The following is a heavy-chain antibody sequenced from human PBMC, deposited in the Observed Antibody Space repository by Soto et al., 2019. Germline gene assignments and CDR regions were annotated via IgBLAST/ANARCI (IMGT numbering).Heavy chain of an antibody. CDR1: GYTFTCYY. Sequence: SVKVACKASGYTFTCYYMHWVRQAPGQGLEWMGWINPNSGGTNYAQKFKRCVTMTRDTSISTAYMELSRLRSDDTAVYYCARAYYDSSGYDDAFDIWGQGSMV. CDR2: INPNSGGT. CDR3: ARAYYDSSGYDDAFDI. J-gene: IGHJ3*02. V-gene: IGHV1-2*04. D-gene: IGHD3-22*01.